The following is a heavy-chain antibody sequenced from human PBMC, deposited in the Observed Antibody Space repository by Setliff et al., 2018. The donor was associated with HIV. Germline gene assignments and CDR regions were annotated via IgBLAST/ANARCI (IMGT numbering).Heavy chain of an antibody. CDR2: INHGGST. V-gene: IGHV4-34*01. CDR1: GGSFSGYY. CDR3: ASDYSSRHDAFDL. J-gene: IGHJ3*01. Sequence: KPSETLSLTCAVYGGSFSGYYWSWIRQSPGKGLEWIGKINHGGSTNYSPSLKSRVTMSIDTSKNQFSLKLSSVTAADTAVYYCASDYSSRHDAFDLWGQGTVVTV. D-gene: IGHD6-13*01.